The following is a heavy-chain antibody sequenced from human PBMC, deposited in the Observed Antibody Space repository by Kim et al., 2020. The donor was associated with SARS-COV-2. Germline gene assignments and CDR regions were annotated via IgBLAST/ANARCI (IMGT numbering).Heavy chain of an antibody. CDR3: ARAGMVLGRVDV. CDR2: LSSSSRAI. CDR1: GFKFNTYT. V-gene: IGHV3-48*04. J-gene: IGHJ6*02. Sequence: GVSLRLSCVGSGFKFNTYTMHWVRQSPGKWLYCVSGLSSSSRAISYAASVKGRFTLSRDNAKNSVDLQITSLRAEDTPFYYCARAGMVLGRVDVWG. D-gene: IGHD3-10*01.